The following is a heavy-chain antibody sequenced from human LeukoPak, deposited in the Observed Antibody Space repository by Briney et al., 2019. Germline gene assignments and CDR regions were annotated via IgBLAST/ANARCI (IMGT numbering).Heavy chain of an antibody. CDR3: ARAIAKNWFDP. D-gene: IGHD6-13*01. V-gene: IGHV1-2*02. CDR2: INPKSGGT. CDR1: GYTFTGYY. Sequence: ASVKVSCKASGYTFTGYYIHWVRQAPGQGLEWMGWINPKSGGTNYAQKFQGRVTMTRDTSISTAYMELSRLRSDDTAVYYCARAIAKNWFDPWGQGTLVTVSS. J-gene: IGHJ5*02.